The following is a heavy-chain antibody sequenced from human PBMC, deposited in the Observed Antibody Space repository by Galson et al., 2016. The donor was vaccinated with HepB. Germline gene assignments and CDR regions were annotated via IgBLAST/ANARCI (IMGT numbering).Heavy chain of an antibody. V-gene: IGHV4-31*03. CDR2: ISYSGNT. J-gene: IGHJ5*02. D-gene: IGHD5-12*01. CDR3: ARGYGRIWFDP. Sequence: TLSLTCTVSGGSVSSGGYYWSWIRQHPGKGLEWIGYISYSGNTDYNPSLKSRLTISVDTSKNQFSLKLSSVTAADTAVYYCARGYGRIWFDPWGQGTLVTVSS. CDR1: GGSVSSGGYY.